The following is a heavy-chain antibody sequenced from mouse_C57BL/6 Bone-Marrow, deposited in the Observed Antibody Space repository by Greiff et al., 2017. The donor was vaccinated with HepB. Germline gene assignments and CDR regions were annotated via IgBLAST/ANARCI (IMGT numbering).Heavy chain of an antibody. CDR1: GFTFSSYA. V-gene: IGHV5-4*01. J-gene: IGHJ2*01. D-gene: IGHD1-1*01. CDR2: ISDGGSYT. CDR3: ARNPRFITTGYYFDY. Sequence: EVQLVESGGGLVKPGGSLKLSCAASGFTFSSYAMSWVRQTPEKRLEWVATISDGGSYTYYPDNVKGRFTISRDNAKNNLYLQMSHLKSEDTAMYYCARNPRFITTGYYFDYWGQGTTLTVSS.